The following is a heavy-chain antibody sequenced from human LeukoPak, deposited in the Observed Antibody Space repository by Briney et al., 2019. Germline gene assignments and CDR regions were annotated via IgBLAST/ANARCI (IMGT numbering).Heavy chain of an antibody. Sequence: ASVKVSCKASGYTFIAYYMHWVRQAPGQGLEWMGWINPNTGGTNYAQNFQGRVTMTGDTSINTASMELSGLRSDDTAVYYCARALCSGGSCYPAPPGIDFWGQGTLVTVSS. CDR3: ARALCSGGSCYPAPPGIDF. V-gene: IGHV1-2*02. CDR2: INPNTGGT. D-gene: IGHD2-15*01. J-gene: IGHJ4*02. CDR1: GYTFIAYY.